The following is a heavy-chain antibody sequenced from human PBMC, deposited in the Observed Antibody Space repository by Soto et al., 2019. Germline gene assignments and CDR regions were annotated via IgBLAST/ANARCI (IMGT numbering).Heavy chain of an antibody. V-gene: IGHV1-2*02. CDR1: GYTFVGYY. J-gene: IGHJ4*02. CDR2: INYNSGGT. Sequence: QVQLVQSGAEVKKPGASVKVSCKASGYTFVGYYMHWVRQAPGQGLEWMGWINYNSGGTKDAQKFQGRVNMPRDTSISTAYLELSRLRSDDTAVYYCASQEWLSYGGQGTLVTVSS. CDR3: ASQEWLSY. D-gene: IGHD3-3*01.